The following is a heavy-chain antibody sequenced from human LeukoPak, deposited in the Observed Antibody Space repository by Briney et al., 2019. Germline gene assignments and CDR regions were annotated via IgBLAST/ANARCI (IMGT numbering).Heavy chain of an antibody. D-gene: IGHD6-19*01. CDR2: ISGSGGST. J-gene: IGHJ4*02. CDR3: AKDRGGLVRDY. CDR1: GFTFSSYA. Sequence: PGGSLRLSCAASGFTFSSYAMSWVRQAPGKGLEWVSGISGSGGSTYYADSVQGRFTISRDNSKNTLYLQMNSLRAEDMAVYYCAKDRGGLVRDYWGQGTLVTVSS. V-gene: IGHV3-23*01.